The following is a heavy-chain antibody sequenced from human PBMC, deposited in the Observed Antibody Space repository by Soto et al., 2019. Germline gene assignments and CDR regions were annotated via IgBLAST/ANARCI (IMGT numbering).Heavy chain of an antibody. Sequence: QVQLVQSGAEVRKPGASVRVSSKATGYSFTRHDINWLRQAAGQGLEWMGWMNPNSGNAVYAQKFQGRVTMTRNTSITTAYIEVTSLKSEDTAVYFCAWGAYNDYSHWFDPWGQGTLVTVSS. CDR3: AWGAYNDYSHWFDP. D-gene: IGHD4-4*01. CDR1: GYSFTRHD. V-gene: IGHV1-8*01. CDR2: MNPNSGNA. J-gene: IGHJ5*02.